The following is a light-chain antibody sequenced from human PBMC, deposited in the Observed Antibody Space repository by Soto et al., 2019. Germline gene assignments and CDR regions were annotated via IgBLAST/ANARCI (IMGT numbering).Light chain of an antibody. CDR3: CSSAPESTYV. Sequence: QSVLAQPASVSGSPGQSITISCTGTSDDVGAYNSVSWYQQLPHKAPQVILYKGTQRPSGVSSRFSGSMSGNAASLTISGLQADDEADYFCCSSAPESTYVFGTGTKVTVL. CDR1: SDDVGAYNS. V-gene: IGLV2-23*01. CDR2: KGT. J-gene: IGLJ1*01.